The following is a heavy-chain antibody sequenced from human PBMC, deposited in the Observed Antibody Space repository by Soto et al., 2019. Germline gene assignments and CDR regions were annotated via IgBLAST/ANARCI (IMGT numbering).Heavy chain of an antibody. CDR3: TTGPYPTTTLTSYWFDP. J-gene: IGHJ5*02. Sequence: GGSLRLSCAASGFTFSNAWMSWVRQAPGKGLEWVGRIKSKTDGGTTDYAAHVKGRFTISRDDSKNTLYLQMNSLKTEDTAVYYCTTGPYPTTTLTSYWFDPWGQGTLVTVSS. CDR2: IKSKTDGGTT. CDR1: GFTFSNAW. V-gene: IGHV3-15*01. D-gene: IGHD1-26*01.